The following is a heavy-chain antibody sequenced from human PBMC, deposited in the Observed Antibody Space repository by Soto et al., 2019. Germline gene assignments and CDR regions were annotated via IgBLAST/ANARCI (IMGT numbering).Heavy chain of an antibody. V-gene: IGHV3-48*04. Sequence: GGSLRLSCAASGFTFSSYSMNWVRQAPGKGLEWVSYISSSSSTIYYADSVKGRFTISRDNAKNSLYLQMNSLRAEDTAVYYGARDPYYYESSGQTAHAFDIWGQGTMVTVSS. J-gene: IGHJ3*02. D-gene: IGHD3-22*01. CDR2: ISSSSSTI. CDR1: GFTFSSYS. CDR3: ARDPYYYESSGQTAHAFDI.